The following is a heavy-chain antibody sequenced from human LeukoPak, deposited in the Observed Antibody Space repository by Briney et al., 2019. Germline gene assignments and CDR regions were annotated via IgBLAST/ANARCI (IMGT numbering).Heavy chain of an antibody. V-gene: IGHV1-8*02. CDR2: MNPNSGNT. CDR3: ARGKNNRLGYCSSASCSHYYGMDV. Sequence: ASVKVSCKASGYTFTSYGISWVRQATGQGLEWMGWMNPNSGNTGYAQKFQGRVTMTRNTSISTAYMELSSLRSEDTAVYYCARGKNNRLGYCSSASCSHYYGMDVWGQGTTVTVSS. J-gene: IGHJ6*02. D-gene: IGHD2-2*01. CDR1: GYTFTSYG.